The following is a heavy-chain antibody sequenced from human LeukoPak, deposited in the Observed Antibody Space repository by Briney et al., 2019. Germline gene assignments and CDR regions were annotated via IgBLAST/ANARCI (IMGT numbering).Heavy chain of an antibody. J-gene: IGHJ4*02. V-gene: IGHV3-30-3*01. CDR3: ASLDHPDS. CDR1: GFTFSSYA. Sequence: PGGSLRLSCAASGFTFSSYAMHWVRQAPGKGLEWVAVISYDGSNKYYADSVKGRFTISRDNSKNTLYLQMNSLRAEDPAVYYCASLDHPDSWARETLVTAPS. CDR2: ISYDGSNK.